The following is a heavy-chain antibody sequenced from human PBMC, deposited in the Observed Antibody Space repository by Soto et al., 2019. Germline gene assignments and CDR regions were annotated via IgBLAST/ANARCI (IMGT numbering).Heavy chain of an antibody. CDR2: IYHSGST. J-gene: IGHJ4*02. V-gene: IGHV4-4*02. Sequence: SETLSLTCAVSGGSISSGGYSWSWVRQPPGKGLEWIGEIYHSGSTNYNPSLKSRVTISVDKSKNQFSLKLSSVTAADTAVYYCARAVRGVISALVYWGQGTLVTVSS. CDR1: GGSISSGGYS. D-gene: IGHD3-10*01. CDR3: ARAVRGVISALVY.